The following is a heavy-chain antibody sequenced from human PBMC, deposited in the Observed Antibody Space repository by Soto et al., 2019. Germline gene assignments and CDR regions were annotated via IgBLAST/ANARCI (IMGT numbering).Heavy chain of an antibody. CDR2: IYYSGST. CDR1: GGSISSYY. Sequence: SETLSLTCTVSGGSISSYYWSWIRQPPGKGLEWIGYIYYSGSTNYNPSLKSRVTISVDTSKNQFSLKLSSVTAADTAVYYCARGTGYYSNWFDPWGQGTLVTVSS. D-gene: IGHD3-9*01. CDR3: ARGTGYYSNWFDP. J-gene: IGHJ5*02. V-gene: IGHV4-59*08.